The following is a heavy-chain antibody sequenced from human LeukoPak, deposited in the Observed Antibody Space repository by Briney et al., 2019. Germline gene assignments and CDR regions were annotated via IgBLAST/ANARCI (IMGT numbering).Heavy chain of an antibody. J-gene: IGHJ5*02. D-gene: IGHD3-22*01. CDR3: ATARGGELYYYDSSGYYNWFDP. CDR1: GYTFTGYY. CDR2: INPNSGGT. Sequence: ASVKVSCKASGYTFTGYYMHWVRQAPGQGLEWMGWINPNSGGTNYAQKFQGRVTMTRDTSISTAYMELSRLRSDDTAVYYCATARGGELYYYDSSGYYNWFDPWGQGTLVTVSS. V-gene: IGHV1-2*02.